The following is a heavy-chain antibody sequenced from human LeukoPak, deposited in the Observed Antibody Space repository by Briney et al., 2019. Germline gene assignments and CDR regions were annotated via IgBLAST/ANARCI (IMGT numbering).Heavy chain of an antibody. Sequence: GASVKVSCKTSGYTFTTYYMHWVRQAPGQGLEWMGIINPSGGSTSYAQKFQGRVTMTRDTSTSTVYMELSSLRSEDTAVYYCAREDSSGWYVFDYWGQGTLVTVSS. CDR2: INPSGGST. V-gene: IGHV1-46*01. J-gene: IGHJ4*02. CDR1: GYTFTTYY. CDR3: AREDSSGWYVFDY. D-gene: IGHD6-19*01.